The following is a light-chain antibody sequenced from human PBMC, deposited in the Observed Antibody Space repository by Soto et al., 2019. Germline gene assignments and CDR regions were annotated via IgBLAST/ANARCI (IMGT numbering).Light chain of an antibody. J-gene: IGKJ1*01. Sequence: EIVLTQSPATPSLSPGERATLSCRASQSVSSYLAWYQQKPGQAPRLLIYDASNRATGIPARFSGSGSGTDFTLTISSLEPEDFAVYYCQQRSNWRTFGQGTKVEIK. CDR1: QSVSSY. V-gene: IGKV3-11*01. CDR3: QQRSNWRT. CDR2: DAS.